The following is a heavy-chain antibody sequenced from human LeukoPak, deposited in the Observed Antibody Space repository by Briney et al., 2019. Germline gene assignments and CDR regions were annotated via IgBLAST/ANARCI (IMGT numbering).Heavy chain of an antibody. J-gene: IGHJ5*02. CDR1: GDSMRNYY. V-gene: IGHV4-4*07. Sequence: SETLSLTCTVSGDSMRNYYWAWIRQSAGKGLEWIGRIYRSGTTNYSPSLHSRVTMPIDTSQNYFSLKLTSVIAADTAVYYCARESTRYGSGNYNWFDRWGQGTLVTVSS. CDR2: IYRSGTT. D-gene: IGHD3-10*01. CDR3: ARESTRYGSGNYNWFDR.